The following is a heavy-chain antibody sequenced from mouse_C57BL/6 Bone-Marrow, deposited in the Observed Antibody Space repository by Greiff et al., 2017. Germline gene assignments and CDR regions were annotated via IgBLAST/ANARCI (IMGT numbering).Heavy chain of an antibody. CDR2: ISSGGSYT. J-gene: IGHJ3*01. D-gene: IGHD1-1*01. V-gene: IGHV5-6*01. CDR1: GFTFSSYG. CDR3: ARVPYSYGSSYGWFAY. Sequence: EVQGVESGGDLVKPGGSLKLSCAASGFTFSSYGMSWVRQTPDKRLEWVATISSGGSYTYYPDSVKGRFTISRDNAKNTLYLQMSSLKSEDTAMYYCARVPYSYGSSYGWFAYWGQGTLVTVSA.